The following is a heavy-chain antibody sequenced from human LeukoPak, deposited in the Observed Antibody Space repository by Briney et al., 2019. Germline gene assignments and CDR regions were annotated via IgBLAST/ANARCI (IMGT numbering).Heavy chain of an antibody. CDR2: ISGSGGST. CDR1: GFTFTSYA. V-gene: IGHV3-23*01. D-gene: IGHD6-13*01. CDR3: AKEGNGATAGTLDY. Sequence: GGSLRLSCAASGFTFTSYAMSWVRQAPGKGLEWVSAISGSGGSTYYADSVKGRFTISRDNSKNTLHLQMNSLRAEDTAVYYCAKEGNGATAGTLDYRGQGTLVTVSS. J-gene: IGHJ4*02.